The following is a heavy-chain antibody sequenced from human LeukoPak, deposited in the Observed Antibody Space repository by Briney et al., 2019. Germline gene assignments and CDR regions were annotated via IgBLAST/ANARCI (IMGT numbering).Heavy chain of an antibody. CDR2: IKQDGSEK. V-gene: IGHV3-7*03. Sequence: GGSLRLSCAASGFISSTYWMSWVRQAPGQGLEWVANIKQDGSEKYYVDSVKGRFTISRDNAKNSLYLQMNSLRDEDTAVYYCASDPPGYSSGSYFTYGGQGTLVTVSS. D-gene: IGHD2-15*01. J-gene: IGHJ4*02. CDR3: ASDPPGYSSGSYFTY. CDR1: GFISSTYW.